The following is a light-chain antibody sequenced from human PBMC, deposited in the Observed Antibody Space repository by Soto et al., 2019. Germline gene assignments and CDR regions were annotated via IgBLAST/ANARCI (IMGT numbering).Light chain of an antibody. CDR3: SSYTSRSHVV. Sequence: QSALTQPASVSGFTGQSITISCTGTGNDVGGYNYVSWFQQYPGEVPRLILYEVSNRPSGVSSRFSGSKIGNMASLTISGLQAEDEADYYCSSYTSRSHVVFGGGTKVTVL. CDR2: EVS. V-gene: IGLV2-14*01. J-gene: IGLJ3*02. CDR1: GNDVGGYNY.